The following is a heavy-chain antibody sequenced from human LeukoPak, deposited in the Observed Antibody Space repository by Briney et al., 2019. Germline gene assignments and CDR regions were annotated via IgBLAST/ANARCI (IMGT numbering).Heavy chain of an antibody. Sequence: ASVKVSCKASGYTFTSHYMHWVRQAPGQGLEWMGMINPSGGSTSYAQKFQGRVTMTRDTSTSTVYMELSSLRSEDTAVYYCASSSSWYEPIDYWGQGTLATVSS. D-gene: IGHD6-13*01. CDR1: GYTFTSHY. CDR3: ASSSSWYEPIDY. J-gene: IGHJ4*02. CDR2: INPSGGST. V-gene: IGHV1-46*01.